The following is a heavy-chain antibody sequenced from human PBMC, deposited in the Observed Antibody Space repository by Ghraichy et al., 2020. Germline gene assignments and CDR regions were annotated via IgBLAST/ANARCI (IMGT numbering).Heavy chain of an antibody. Sequence: GESLRLSCSGSGFTFSKFGMHWVRQAPGKGLEYVSTITSKGGRTHYADAVKGRFTISRDSSKNTVYLQMSSVTTDDTAVYYCVRGSDILTGSFYYWGQGTQVTVSS. D-gene: IGHD3-9*01. V-gene: IGHV3-64D*09. J-gene: IGHJ4*02. CDR2: ITSKGGRT. CDR1: GFTFSKFG. CDR3: VRGSDILTGSFYY.